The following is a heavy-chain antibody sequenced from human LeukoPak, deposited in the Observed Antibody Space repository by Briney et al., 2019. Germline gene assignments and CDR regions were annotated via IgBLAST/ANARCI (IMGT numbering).Heavy chain of an antibody. V-gene: IGHV3-15*01. CDR3: TTVFPYYYDSSGYNY. Sequence: PGGPLRLSCAASGFTFSNAWMSWVRQAPGKGLEWVGRIKSKTDGGTTDYAAPVKGRFTISRDDSKNTLYLQMNSLKTEDTAVYYCTTVFPYYYDSSGYNYWGQGTLVTVSS. CDR1: GFTFSNAW. J-gene: IGHJ4*02. D-gene: IGHD3-22*01. CDR2: IKSKTDGGTT.